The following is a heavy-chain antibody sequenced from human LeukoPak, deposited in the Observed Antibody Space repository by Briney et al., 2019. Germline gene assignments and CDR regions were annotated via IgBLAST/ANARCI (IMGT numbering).Heavy chain of an antibody. V-gene: IGHV4-59*01. Sequence: SETLSLTCTVSGGSISSYFWTWIRQSPGKGLEWIGYIYYSGSTNYNPSLKSRVTISVDTSKNQLSLKLSSVTAADTAVYYCARGGYNYGYDYWGQGTLVTVSS. CDR1: GGSISSYF. D-gene: IGHD5-18*01. CDR2: IYYSGST. J-gene: IGHJ4*02. CDR3: ARGGYNYGYDY.